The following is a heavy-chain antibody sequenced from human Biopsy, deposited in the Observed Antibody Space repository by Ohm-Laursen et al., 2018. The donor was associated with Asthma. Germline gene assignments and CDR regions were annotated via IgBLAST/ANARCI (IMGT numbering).Heavy chain of an antibody. V-gene: IGHV7-4-1*02. CDR1: GYTVTRYA. CDR2: INTNTGNP. J-gene: IGHJ4*02. Sequence: VSSVKVSCNASGYTVTRYAINWVRQAPGQGLEWMGWINTNTGNPTYAQGFTGRFVFSLDTSVNTAHLQINSLKAEDTAVYYCARMISYYHEMRAPFFDYWGQGTLVTVSS. CDR3: ARMISYYHEMRAPFFDY. D-gene: IGHD3-22*01.